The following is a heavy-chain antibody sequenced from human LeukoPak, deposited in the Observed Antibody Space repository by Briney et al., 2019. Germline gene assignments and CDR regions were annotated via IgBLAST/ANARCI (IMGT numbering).Heavy chain of an antibody. J-gene: IGHJ4*02. V-gene: IGHV1-58*01. CDR2: IVVGSGNT. CDR1: GFTFTSSA. Sequence: SVKVSCKASGFTFTSSAVQWVRQARGQRLEWIGWIVVGSGNTNYAQKFQERVTITRDMSTSTAYMELSSLRSEDTAVYYCAALPNYYDSSGYWFWGQGTLVTVSS. CDR3: AALPNYYDSSGYWF. D-gene: IGHD3-22*01.